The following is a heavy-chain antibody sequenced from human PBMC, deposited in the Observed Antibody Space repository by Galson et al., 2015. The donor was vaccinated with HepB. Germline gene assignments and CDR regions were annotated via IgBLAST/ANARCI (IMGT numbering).Heavy chain of an antibody. J-gene: IGHJ6*03. CDR2: IIPIFGTA. V-gene: IGHV1-69*01. D-gene: IGHD3-10*01. CDR3: ARDRKMVQGVITHYYYMDV. Sequence: SCKASGGTFSSYAISWVRQAPGQGLEWMGGIIPIFGTANYAQKFQGRVTITADESTSTAYMELSSLRSEDTAVYYCARDRKMVQGVITHYYYMDVWGKGTTVTVSS. CDR1: GGTFSSYA.